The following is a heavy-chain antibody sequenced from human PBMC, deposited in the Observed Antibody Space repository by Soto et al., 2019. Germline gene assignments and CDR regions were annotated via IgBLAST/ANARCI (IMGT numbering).Heavy chain of an antibody. V-gene: IGHV3-74*01. CDR1: GFTFSTIY. Sequence: EVQLVESGGGLVQPGGSLRLSCVASGFTFSTIYMHWVRQVPGKGLVWVARISSDGTDTNYADSVKGRCTISRDNAKNMLFLQMNSLSAEDTAVYYCARYPASNGRSDLDYWGQGTLVTVSS. J-gene: IGHJ4*02. D-gene: IGHD3-3*01. CDR2: ISSDGTDT. CDR3: ARYPASNGRSDLDY.